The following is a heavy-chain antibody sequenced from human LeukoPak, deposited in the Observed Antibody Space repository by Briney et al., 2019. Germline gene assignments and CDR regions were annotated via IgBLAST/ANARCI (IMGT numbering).Heavy chain of an antibody. CDR2: IRSKAYGGTT. CDR1: GFTFGDYA. J-gene: IGHJ4*02. V-gene: IGHV3-49*04. D-gene: IGHD3-10*01. Sequence: QTGGSLRLSCTASGFTFGDYAMNWVRQAPGKGLEWVGFIRSKAYGGTTEYAASVKGRFTISRDDSKSIAYLQINSLKTEDTAVYYCTREEAGRIFYGSGGYYPHFDFWGQGTLVTVSS. CDR3: TREEAGRIFYGSGGYYPHFDF.